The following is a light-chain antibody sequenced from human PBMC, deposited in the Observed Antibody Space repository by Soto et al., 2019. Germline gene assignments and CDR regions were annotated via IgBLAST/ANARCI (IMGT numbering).Light chain of an antibody. Sequence: DIQMTQSPSSLSASVGDRVTITCRASQIISNYLNWYQQKPGKAPKLLIFAASSLQSGVPSRFSSSGSGTDFTLTISSLQPEDFATYYCQQPYSTLMYTFGQGTKLEIK. V-gene: IGKV1-39*01. CDR1: QIISNY. J-gene: IGKJ2*01. CDR2: AAS. CDR3: QQPYSTLMYT.